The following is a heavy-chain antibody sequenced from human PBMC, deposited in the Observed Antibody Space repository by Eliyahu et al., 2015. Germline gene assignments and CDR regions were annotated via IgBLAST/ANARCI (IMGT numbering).Heavy chain of an antibody. CDR3: ARDAGAPDGVVTAARNYYFDY. J-gene: IGHJ4*02. CDR1: GGSFSGYY. D-gene: IGHD2-21*02. Sequence: QVQLQQWGAGLLKPSETLSLXCAVYGGSFSGYYWSWIRQPPGKGLEWIGEINHSGSTNYNPSLKSRVTISVDTSKNQFSLKLSSVTAADTAVYYCARDAGAPDGVVTAARNYYFDYWGQGTLVTVSS. CDR2: INHSGST. V-gene: IGHV4-34*01.